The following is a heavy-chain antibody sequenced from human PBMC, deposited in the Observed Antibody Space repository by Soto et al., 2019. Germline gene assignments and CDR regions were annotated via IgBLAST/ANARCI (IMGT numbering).Heavy chain of an antibody. CDR3: ARLISHYYYVDV. J-gene: IGHJ6*03. CDR2: IYYSGST. D-gene: IGHD2-8*01. V-gene: IGHV4-31*03. Sequence: SETLSLTCTVSGGSISSGDYYWSWIRQHPGKGLEWIGYIYYSGSTYYNPSLKSRVTISVDTSKNQFSLKLSSVTAADTAVYYCARLISHYYYVDVWGRGTTVTVSS. CDR1: GGSISSGDYY.